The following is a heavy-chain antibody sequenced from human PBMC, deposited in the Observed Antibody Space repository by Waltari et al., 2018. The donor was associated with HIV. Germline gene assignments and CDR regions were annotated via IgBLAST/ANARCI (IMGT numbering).Heavy chain of an antibody. J-gene: IGHJ3*01. V-gene: IGHV3-23*01. D-gene: IGHD4-17*01. Sequence: QLLESGGGLVQPGGSLRRACVASGFTCIKLGKKGVRQAPGQGLEWRSSISGSGGNKYYADSVKGRISISRENSKNTVYLQINSLRVDDTAIYYCAKTVPTVTSIFEGFDVWGQGAMVTVSS. CDR3: AKTVPTVTSIFEGFDV. CDR1: GFTCIKLG. CDR2: ISGSGGNK.